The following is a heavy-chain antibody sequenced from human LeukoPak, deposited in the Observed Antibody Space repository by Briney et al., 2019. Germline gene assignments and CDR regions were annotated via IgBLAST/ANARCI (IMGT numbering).Heavy chain of an antibody. V-gene: IGHV4-30-4*08. Sequence: TLSLTCTVSGGSISDYYWSWIRQPPGKGLEWIGYIYFSGSTNYNPSLKSRVAISVDTSKNQFSLKLTSVTAADTAVYYCATRSSSLYPFDYWGQGTLVTVSS. CDR1: GGSISDYY. CDR3: ATRSSSLYPFDY. CDR2: IYFSGST. J-gene: IGHJ4*02. D-gene: IGHD6-13*01.